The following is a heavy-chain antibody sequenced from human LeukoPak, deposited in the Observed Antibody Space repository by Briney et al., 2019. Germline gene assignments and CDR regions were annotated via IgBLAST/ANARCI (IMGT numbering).Heavy chain of an antibody. CDR3: ANDLYMVRGATGAFDI. CDR1: GFTFSSYA. D-gene: IGHD3-10*01. Sequence: GGSLRLSCAASGFTFSSYAMSWVRQAPGKGLEWVSAISGSGGSTYYADSVKGRFTISRDNSKNTLYLQMNSLRAEDTAVYYCANDLYMVRGATGAFDIWGQGTMVTVSS. CDR2: ISGSGGST. V-gene: IGHV3-23*01. J-gene: IGHJ3*02.